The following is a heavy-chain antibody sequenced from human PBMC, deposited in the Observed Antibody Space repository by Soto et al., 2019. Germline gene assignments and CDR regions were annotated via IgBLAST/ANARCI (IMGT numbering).Heavy chain of an antibody. J-gene: IGHJ5*02. CDR3: ARDLYYDSSGGNNWFDP. Sequence: GASVKVSCKASGYTFTSYGISWVRQAPGQGLEWMGWISAYNGNTNYAQKLQGRVTMTTDTSTSTAYMELRSLRSDDTAVYYCARDLYYDSSGGNNWFDPWGQGTLVTVSS. D-gene: IGHD3-22*01. CDR1: GYTFTSYG. V-gene: IGHV1-18*01. CDR2: ISAYNGNT.